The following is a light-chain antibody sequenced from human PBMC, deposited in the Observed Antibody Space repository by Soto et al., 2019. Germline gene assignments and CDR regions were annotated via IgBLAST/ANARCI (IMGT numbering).Light chain of an antibody. V-gene: IGKV1-33*01. CDR1: QDISNY. CDR3: QQYDNLPPYT. CDR2: DAS. Sequence: DIQMTQSPSSLSASVGDRVTITCQASQDISNYLNWYQQKPGKAPKLLIYDASNLETGVPSRFSGNGSGTDFTFTISSLKPEDIATYYCQQYDNLPPYTFGQGTKLEIK. J-gene: IGKJ2*01.